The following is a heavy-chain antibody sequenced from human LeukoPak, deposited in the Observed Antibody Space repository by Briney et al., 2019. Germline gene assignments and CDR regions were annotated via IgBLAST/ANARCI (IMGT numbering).Heavy chain of an antibody. J-gene: IGHJ4*02. CDR3: ARRRYLTSGSFDY. CDR2: ISYSGST. CDR1: FGPISNHY. V-gene: IGHV4-59*11. D-gene: IGHD3-10*01. Sequence: PSETPSLICNVSFGPISNHYWSWIRPSPGKGPELNGYISYSGSTNYNPSLKSRVSISVDTSKTHFSLKLTSVTAADTAVYYCARRRYLTSGSFDYWGQGTLVTVSS.